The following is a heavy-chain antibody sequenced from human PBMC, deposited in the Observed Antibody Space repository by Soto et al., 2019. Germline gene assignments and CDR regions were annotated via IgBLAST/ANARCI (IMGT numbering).Heavy chain of an antibody. CDR2: ISYDGSNK. Sequence: QVQLVESGGGVVQSGRSLRLSCAASGFTFSTYGMHWVRQAPGKGLEWVAFISYDGSNKDYADSVKGRFTISRDNSKNTLYLQMNSLRAEDTAVFYCAKDLGLNNSGWRAAYFQHWGQGTLVTVSS. CDR1: GFTFSTYG. D-gene: IGHD6-19*01. CDR3: AKDLGLNNSGWRAAYFQH. V-gene: IGHV3-30*18. J-gene: IGHJ1*01.